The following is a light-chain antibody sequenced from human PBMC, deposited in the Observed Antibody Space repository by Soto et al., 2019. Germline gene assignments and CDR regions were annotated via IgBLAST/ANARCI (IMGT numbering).Light chain of an antibody. Sequence: DIQLTQSPSFLSASVGDRVTITCRASQGISTYLAWHQQRPGKAPKLLIHAASTLQNGVPPRFSGSGSGTEFTLTISSLQPEDFATYYCQQFSTYPLTFGGGTKVETK. J-gene: IGKJ4*01. CDR2: AAS. CDR1: QGISTY. CDR3: QQFSTYPLT. V-gene: IGKV1-9*01.